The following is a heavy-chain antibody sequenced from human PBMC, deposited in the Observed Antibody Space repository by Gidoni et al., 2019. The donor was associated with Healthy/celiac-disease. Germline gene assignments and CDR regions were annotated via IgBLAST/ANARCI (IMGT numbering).Heavy chain of an antibody. D-gene: IGHD3-22*01. Sequence: EVQLVESGGGLVKPGGSLRLSCAASGFTFSSYSMNWGRQAPGKGLEWVSSISSSGSTIYYADSVKGRFTISRDNAKNSLYLQMNSLRAEDTAVYYCARDHNQWLQETSYYYYGMDVWGQGTTVTVSS. CDR2: ISSSGSTI. CDR1: GFTFSSYS. J-gene: IGHJ6*02. CDR3: ARDHNQWLQETSYYYYGMDV. V-gene: IGHV3-21*01.